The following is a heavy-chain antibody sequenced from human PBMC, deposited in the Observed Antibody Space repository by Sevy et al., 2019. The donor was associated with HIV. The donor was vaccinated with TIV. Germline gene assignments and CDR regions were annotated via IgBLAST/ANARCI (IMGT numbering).Heavy chain of an antibody. V-gene: IGHV3-23*01. CDR3: AKDRRYGDIGLFDY. CDR1: GFTFSSYA. J-gene: IGHJ4*02. CDR2: ISGRGDTT. Sequence: GESLKISCAASGFTFSSYAMSWVRQAPGKGLEWVSVISGRGDTTYYADSVKGRFTLSRDNSKNTLYLQMNSLRVDDTDVYYCAKDRRYGDIGLFDYWGQGTLVTVSS. D-gene: IGHD4-17*01.